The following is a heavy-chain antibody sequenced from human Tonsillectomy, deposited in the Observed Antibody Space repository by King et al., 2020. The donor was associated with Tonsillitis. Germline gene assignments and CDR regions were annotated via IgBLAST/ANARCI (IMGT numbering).Heavy chain of an antibody. D-gene: IGHD2-2*02. Sequence: QLQESGPGLVKPSETLSLTCTVSNGSISSYYWSWIRQPAGKGLEWIGRIYTSGSTNYNPSLKSRVTMSVDTSKNQFSLKLSSVAAADTAVYYCTRGYCSSTSCYTHDFFDYLGQGTLVTVSS. CDR2: IYTSGST. CDR3: TRGYCSSTSCYTHDFFDY. J-gene: IGHJ4*02. CDR1: NGSISSYY. V-gene: IGHV4-4*07.